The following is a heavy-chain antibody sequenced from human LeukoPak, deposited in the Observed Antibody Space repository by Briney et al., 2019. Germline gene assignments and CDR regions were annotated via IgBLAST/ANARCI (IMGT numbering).Heavy chain of an antibody. CDR3: ARDLPGDFWSGYHVSGMDV. V-gene: IGHV3-48*02. CDR1: GFTFSSYS. Sequence: GGSLRLSCAASGFTFSSYSMNWVRQAPGKGLKWVSYISSSSSSTIYYADSVKGRFTISRDNAKNSLYLQMNSLRDEDTAVYYCARDLPGDFWSGYHVSGMDVWGQGTTVTVSS. D-gene: IGHD3-3*01. J-gene: IGHJ6*02. CDR2: ISSSSSSTI.